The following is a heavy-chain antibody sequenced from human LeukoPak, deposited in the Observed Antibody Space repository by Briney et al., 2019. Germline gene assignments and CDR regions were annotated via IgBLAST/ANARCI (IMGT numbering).Heavy chain of an antibody. CDR2: ISSTGSTI. Sequence: GGSLRFSCAASGFTFSSYSMNWVRQAPGKGLEWVSYISSTGSTIYYADSVKGRFTISRDNAKNSLDLQMNSLRAEDTAVYYCAKVGYYYDSSGYYGGGYFDYWGQGTLVTVSS. J-gene: IGHJ4*02. D-gene: IGHD3-22*01. CDR3: AKVGYYYDSSGYYGGGYFDY. CDR1: GFTFSSYS. V-gene: IGHV3-48*04.